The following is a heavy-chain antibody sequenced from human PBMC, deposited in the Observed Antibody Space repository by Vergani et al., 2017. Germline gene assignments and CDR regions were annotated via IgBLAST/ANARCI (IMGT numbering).Heavy chain of an antibody. CDR3: ARCTDIVVVPAAPYYYYYYGMNG. Sequence: QVQLVQSGAEVKKPGASVKVSSKASGYTFTSYGISGVRQGPGQGLEWMGWISAYNGNTNYAQKLQGRGTMTTDTSTSTAYMELRSLRSDETAVYYCARCTDIVVVPAAPYYYYYYGMNGGGQGSTVTVSS. CDR2: ISAYNGNT. D-gene: IGHD2-2*01. V-gene: IGHV1-18*04. J-gene: IGHJ6*01. CDR1: GYTFTSYG.